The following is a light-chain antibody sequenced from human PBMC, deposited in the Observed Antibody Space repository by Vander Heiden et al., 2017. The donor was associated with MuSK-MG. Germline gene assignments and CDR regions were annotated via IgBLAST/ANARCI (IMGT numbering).Light chain of an antibody. CDR1: TAAVTSGHY. CDR3: LLAYSGARV. CDR2: DTS. Sequence: QAVVTPEPSLTVSPGGTVTLTCGSSTAAVTSGHYPYWYQQKPGQAPRILIYDTSNKPAGTPARFSGSLRGGTAALTLAGAQAEDEDEYYCLLAYSGARVFGGGTKLTVL. V-gene: IGLV7-46*01. J-gene: IGLJ3*02.